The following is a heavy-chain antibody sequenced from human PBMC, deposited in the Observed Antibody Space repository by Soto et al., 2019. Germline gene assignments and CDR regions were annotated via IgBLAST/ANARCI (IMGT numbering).Heavy chain of an antibody. Sequence: PSETLSLTCTISGGAIGSHYWTWIRQPAGKGLEWIGRIYSSGSTQYNPSLQSRVTMSLDTSKNQFSLRLESVTAADTTVYYCVRGQRFSDWFDPWGQGTLVTVS. V-gene: IGHV4-4*07. D-gene: IGHD3-3*01. CDR3: VRGQRFSDWFDP. CDR2: IYSSGST. J-gene: IGHJ5*02. CDR1: GGAIGSHY.